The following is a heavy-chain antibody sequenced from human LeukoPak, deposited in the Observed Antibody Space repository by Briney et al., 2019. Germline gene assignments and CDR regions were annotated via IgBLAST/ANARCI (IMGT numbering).Heavy chain of an antibody. CDR1: GASVTSGGFY. CDR3: ARHSGSGSLSRPFDP. CDR2: VYYTGST. J-gene: IGHJ5*02. Sequence: SETLSLTYSVSGASVTSGGFYWGWLRQPPGKGPEWIATVYYTGSTYYNPSLKSRVTISIDTSKNQFSLRLTSVTATDTAIYHCARHSGSGSLSRPFDPWGQGTLVTVSS. D-gene: IGHD3-10*01. V-gene: IGHV4-39*01.